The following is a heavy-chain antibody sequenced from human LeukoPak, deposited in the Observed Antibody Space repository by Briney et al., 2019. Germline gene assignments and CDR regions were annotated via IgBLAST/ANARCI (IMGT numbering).Heavy chain of an antibody. D-gene: IGHD1-26*01. V-gene: IGHV3-23*01. CDR3: AKMKGHPLPKYYMDV. CDR2: ISGSGDNT. CDR1: GFTFSGFA. J-gene: IGHJ6*01. Sequence: PGGSLRRSCAASGFTFSGFAMSWVRRTPGKGLEWVSGISGSGDNTLYADSVKARFTISRDNSKNTIYLEMNSLRAEDTAIYYCAKMKGHPLPKYYMDVWGQGTTVTVSS.